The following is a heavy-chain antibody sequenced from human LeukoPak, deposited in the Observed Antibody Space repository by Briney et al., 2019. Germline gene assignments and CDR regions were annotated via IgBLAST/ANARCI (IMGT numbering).Heavy chain of an antibody. CDR3: VIDLGDHNDF. CDR1: GITFSSYW. J-gene: IGHJ4*02. D-gene: IGHD2-21*02. CDR2: INTQGTYT. Sequence: GGSLRLSCAVSGITFSSYWMHWARQDPGRGLLWVSRINTQGTYTNYADSVKGRFTISRDNAKNTLYLQMSSLRADDTAVYYCVIDLGDHNDFWGQGTLVSVSS. V-gene: IGHV3-74*01.